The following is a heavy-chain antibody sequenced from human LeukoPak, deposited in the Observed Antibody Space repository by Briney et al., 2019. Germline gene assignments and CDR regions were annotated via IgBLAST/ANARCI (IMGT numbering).Heavy chain of an antibody. D-gene: IGHD5/OR15-5a*01. Sequence: SETLSLTCTVSGGSISSGSYYWSWIRQPAGKGLEWIGRIYTSGSTNYNPSLKSRVTISVDTSKNQFSLKLSSVTAADTAVYYCAREIREAPVSNWGQGTLVTVSS. CDR1: GGSISSGSYY. V-gene: IGHV4-61*02. J-gene: IGHJ4*02. CDR2: IYTSGST. CDR3: AREIREAPVSN.